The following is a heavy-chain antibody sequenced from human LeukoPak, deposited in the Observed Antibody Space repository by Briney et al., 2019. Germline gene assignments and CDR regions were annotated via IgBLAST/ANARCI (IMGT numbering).Heavy chain of an antibody. J-gene: IGHJ5*02. Sequence: PSETLSLTCAVYGGSFSGYYWSWIRQPPGKGLEWIGEINHSGSTNYNPSLKSRVTISVDTSKNQFSLKLSSVTAADTAVYYCARAEAGQLVTWFDPWGQGTLVTVSS. CDR2: INHSGST. V-gene: IGHV4-34*01. D-gene: IGHD6-6*01. CDR1: GGSFSGYY. CDR3: ARAEAGQLVTWFDP.